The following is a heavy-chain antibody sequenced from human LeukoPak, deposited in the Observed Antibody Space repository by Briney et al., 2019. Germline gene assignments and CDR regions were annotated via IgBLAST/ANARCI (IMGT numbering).Heavy chain of an antibody. V-gene: IGHV4-4*07. CDR2: IYTSGST. CDR1: GGSISSYY. Sequence: SETLSLTCTVSGGSISSYYWSWIRQPAGKGLEWIGRIYTSGSTNYNPSLKSRVTMSVDTSKNQFSLKLSSVTAADTAVYYCARGADCSSTSCYAFDIWGQGTMVTVSS. J-gene: IGHJ3*02. CDR3: ARGADCSSTSCYAFDI. D-gene: IGHD2-2*01.